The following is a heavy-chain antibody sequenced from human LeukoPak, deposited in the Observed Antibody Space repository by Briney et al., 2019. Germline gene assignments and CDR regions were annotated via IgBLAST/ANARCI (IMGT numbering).Heavy chain of an antibody. CDR3: AREGNYYDSSGYSYYFDY. Sequence: SETLSLTCAVSGGSISSGGYSWSWIRQPPGKGLEWIGYIYHSGSTYYNPSLKSRVTISVDRSKNQFSLKLSSVTAADTAVYYCAREGNYYDSSGYSYYFDYWGQGTLVTVSS. J-gene: IGHJ4*02. D-gene: IGHD3-22*01. CDR1: GGSISSGGYS. CDR2: IYHSGST. V-gene: IGHV4-30-2*01.